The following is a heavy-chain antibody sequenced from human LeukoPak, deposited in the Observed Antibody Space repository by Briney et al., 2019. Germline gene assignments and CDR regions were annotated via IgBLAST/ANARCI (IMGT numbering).Heavy chain of an antibody. CDR3: ARENFADLFDF. J-gene: IGHJ4*02. Sequence: GGSLRLSCAASGFTFSNYNMKWVRQAPGKGLECIAYISSSSSTIYYADSVKGRFTISRDNAKNSLFLHMNSLRAEDTALYYCARENFADLFDFWGQGALVTVSS. D-gene: IGHD1-7*01. CDR2: ISSSSSTI. CDR1: GFTFSNYN. V-gene: IGHV3-48*01.